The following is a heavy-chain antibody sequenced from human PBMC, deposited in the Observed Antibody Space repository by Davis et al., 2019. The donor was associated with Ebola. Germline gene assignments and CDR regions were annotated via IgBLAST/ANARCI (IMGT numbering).Heavy chain of an antibody. CDR1: GASVNSGNYY. Sequence: GSLRLSCSVSGASVNSGNYYWSWIRQPPGKGLEWIGYIFYTGKTDYNPSVKSRVTMSLDTSTNQFSLRLTSVTAADTAVYYCARHRDTTWAFDLWGQGTMVTVSS. CDR3: ARHRDTTWAFDL. V-gene: IGHV4-61*01. J-gene: IGHJ3*01. CDR2: IFYTGKT. D-gene: IGHD2-2*01.